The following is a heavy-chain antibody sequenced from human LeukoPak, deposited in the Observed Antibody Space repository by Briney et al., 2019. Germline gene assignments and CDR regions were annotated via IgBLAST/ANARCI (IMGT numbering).Heavy chain of an antibody. J-gene: IGHJ5*02. Sequence: GGSLRLSCAASGFTFSSYSMNWVRQAPGKGLEWVSSISSSSSYIYYADSVKGRFTISRDNAKNSLYLQMNSLRAEDTAVYYCARDLRYYDSSGYNPWFDPWGQGTLVTVSS. V-gene: IGHV3-21*04. D-gene: IGHD3-22*01. CDR2: ISSSSSYI. CDR1: GFTFSSYS. CDR3: ARDLRYYDSSGYNPWFDP.